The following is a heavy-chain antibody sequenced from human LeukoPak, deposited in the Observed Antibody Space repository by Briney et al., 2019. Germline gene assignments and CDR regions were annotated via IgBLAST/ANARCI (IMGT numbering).Heavy chain of an antibody. V-gene: IGHV1-69*04. Sequence: KXSCXXSGGTXSSYAISWVRQAPGQGLEWMGRIIPILGIANYAQKFQGRVTITADKSTSTAYMELSSLRSEDTAVYYCARDGDYGGDYWGQGTLVTVSS. CDR1: GGTXSSYA. J-gene: IGHJ4*02. CDR2: IIPILGIA. CDR3: ARDGDYGGDY. D-gene: IGHD4/OR15-4a*01.